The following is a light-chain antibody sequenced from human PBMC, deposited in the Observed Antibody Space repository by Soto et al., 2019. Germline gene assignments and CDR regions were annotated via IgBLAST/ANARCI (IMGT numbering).Light chain of an antibody. J-gene: IGKJ1*01. Sequence: DIQMTQSPSTLSGSVGDRVTITCRASQTISIWLACYQHKPGKAPKLLIYNASTLKSGVPSRFSGSGSGTEFTLTISSLQPDDFATYYCQHYNSYSEAFGQGTKVDIK. CDR3: QHYNSYSEA. V-gene: IGKV1-5*03. CDR1: QTISIW. CDR2: NAS.